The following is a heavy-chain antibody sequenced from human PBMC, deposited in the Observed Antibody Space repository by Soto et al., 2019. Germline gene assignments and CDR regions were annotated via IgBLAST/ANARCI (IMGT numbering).Heavy chain of an antibody. D-gene: IGHD1-26*01. Sequence: QVQLQESGPGLVKPSQTLSLTCNVSGDSINNGGHYWSWIRQHPGKGLEWIGFIYYSGTTYYNPSLKSRVTISVHTSKIQFSLKLNSVTAADTAVYYCARSAVGATKSGFDSWGQGTLVTVSS. V-gene: IGHV4-31*03. CDR3: ARSAVGATKSGFDS. J-gene: IGHJ4*02. CDR1: GDSINNGGHY. CDR2: IYYSGTT.